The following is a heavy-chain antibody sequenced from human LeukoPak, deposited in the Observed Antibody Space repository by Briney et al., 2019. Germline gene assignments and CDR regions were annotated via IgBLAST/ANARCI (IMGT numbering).Heavy chain of an antibody. Sequence: GGSLRLSCAASGFTFDDYAMHWVRQAPGKGLEWVSGISWNSGSIGYADSVKGRFTISRDNAKNSLYLQMNSLRAEDTAVYYCARELQQLAAGDLDPWGQGTLVTVSS. V-gene: IGHV3-9*01. J-gene: IGHJ5*02. CDR3: ARELQQLAAGDLDP. D-gene: IGHD6-13*01. CDR2: ISWNSGSI. CDR1: GFTFDDYA.